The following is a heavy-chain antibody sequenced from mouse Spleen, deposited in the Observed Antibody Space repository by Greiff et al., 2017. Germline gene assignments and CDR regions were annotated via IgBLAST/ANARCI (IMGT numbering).Heavy chain of an antibody. CDR3: ARYGYGSSSFDY. CDR2: INPSTGGT. Sequence: EVQLQESGPELVKPGASVKISCKASGYSFTGYYMNWVKQSPEKSLEWIGEINPSTGGTTYNQKFKAKATLTVDKSSSTAYMQLKSLTSEDSAVYYCARYGYGSSSFDYWGQGTTLTVSS. D-gene: IGHD1-1*01. J-gene: IGHJ2*01. CDR1: GYSFTGYY. V-gene: IGHV1-42*01.